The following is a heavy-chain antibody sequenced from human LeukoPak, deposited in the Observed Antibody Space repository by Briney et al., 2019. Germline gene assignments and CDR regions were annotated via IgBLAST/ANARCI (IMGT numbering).Heavy chain of an antibody. Sequence: GASVKVSCKASGYTFTSYGISWGRPAPGQGLGWMGWISAYNGNTNYAQKLQGRVTMTTDTSTSTAYMELRSLRSDDTAVYYCARDTRLDCSGGSCYSYDAFDIWGQGTMVTVSS. J-gene: IGHJ3*02. CDR1: GYTFTSYG. D-gene: IGHD2-15*01. V-gene: IGHV1-18*01. CDR3: ARDTRLDCSGGSCYSYDAFDI. CDR2: ISAYNGNT.